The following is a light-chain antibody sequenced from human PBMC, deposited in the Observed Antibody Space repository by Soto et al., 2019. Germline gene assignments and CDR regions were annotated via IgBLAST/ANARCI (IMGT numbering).Light chain of an antibody. J-gene: IGLJ3*02. CDR2: SNN. Sequence: QSVLTQPPSASGTHGQRVTISCSGSSSNIGSNTVNWYQQLPGTAPKLLIYSNNQRPSGVPDRFSGSKSGTSASLAISGLQSEDEADYYCAAWDDSLNVWVFGGGTKLTVL. CDR3: AAWDDSLNVWV. V-gene: IGLV1-44*01. CDR1: SSNIGSNT.